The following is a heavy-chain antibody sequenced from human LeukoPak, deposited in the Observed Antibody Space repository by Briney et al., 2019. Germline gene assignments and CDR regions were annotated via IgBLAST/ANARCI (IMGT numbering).Heavy chain of an antibody. CDR1: GGSISSFF. Sequence: PSETLSLTCTVSGGSISSFFWSWVRQPPGKGLEWIGRIYTSGSTNYNPSLKSRVTMSVDTSKNQFSLKLSSVTAADTAVYYCARETYSNYALNWGQGTLVTVSS. CDR2: IYTSGST. D-gene: IGHD4-11*01. J-gene: IGHJ4*02. V-gene: IGHV4-4*07. CDR3: ARETYSNYALN.